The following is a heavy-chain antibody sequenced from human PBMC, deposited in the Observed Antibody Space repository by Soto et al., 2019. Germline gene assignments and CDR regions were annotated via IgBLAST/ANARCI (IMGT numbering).Heavy chain of an antibody. CDR1: GGTFSSYA. J-gene: IGHJ3*02. V-gene: IGHV1-69*13. Sequence: GASVKVSCKASGGTFSSYAISWVRQAPGQGLEWMGGIIPIFGTANYAQKFQGRVTITADESTSTAYMELSSLRSEDTAVYYCARSSDGRYCSGGSCSHDAFDIWGQGTMVTVS. CDR2: IIPIFGTA. D-gene: IGHD2-15*01. CDR3: ARSSDGRYCSGGSCSHDAFDI.